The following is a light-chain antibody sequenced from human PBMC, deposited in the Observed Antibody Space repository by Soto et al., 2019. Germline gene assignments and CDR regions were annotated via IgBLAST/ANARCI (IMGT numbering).Light chain of an antibody. CDR3: QSYDTSLSGYV. V-gene: IGLV1-40*01. J-gene: IGLJ1*01. CDR2: GNN. CDR1: SSNIGAGYE. Sequence: QSVLTQPPSVSGAPGQRVTISCTGSSSNIGAGYEVYWYQQLPGTAPKLLIYGNNNRPSGVPGRFSGSNSGTSASLAITGLQAEDEADYYCQSYDTSLSGYVFGAGTKLT.